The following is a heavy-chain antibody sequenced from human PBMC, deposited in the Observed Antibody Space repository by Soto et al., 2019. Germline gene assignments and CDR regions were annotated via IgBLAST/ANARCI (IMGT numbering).Heavy chain of an antibody. CDR1: GFTFSSYA. CDR3: ARDTRYSSGCYDN. V-gene: IGHV3-30-3*01. CDR2: ASYDGSQK. Sequence: QVQLVESGGGVVQPGRSLRFSCTVSGFTFSSYAMHWVRQAPGKGLEWVAVASYDGSQKYYADSVRDRFTISRDNSKNTLFLQMNTLRAEDTAVYYCARDTRYSSGCYDNWGQGTLVTVSS. D-gene: IGHD6-19*01. J-gene: IGHJ4*02.